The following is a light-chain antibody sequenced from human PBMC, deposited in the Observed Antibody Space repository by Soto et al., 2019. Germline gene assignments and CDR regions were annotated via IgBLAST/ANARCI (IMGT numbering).Light chain of an antibody. CDR1: QSVSSSY. V-gene: IGKV3-20*01. Sequence: EIVLTQSPGTLSLSPGERATLSCRASQSVSSSYLAWYQQKPGQAPRLLIYGASSRATGIPDRFSGSGSGTDFTLTISRVEPEDFAVYYCQQFGTSPTFGGGTKVDI. CDR2: GAS. CDR3: QQFGTSPT. J-gene: IGKJ4*01.